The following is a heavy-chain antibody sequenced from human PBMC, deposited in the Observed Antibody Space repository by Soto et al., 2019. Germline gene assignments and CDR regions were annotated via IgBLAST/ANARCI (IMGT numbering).Heavy chain of an antibody. Sequence: SVKVSCKASGYTFTGYYMHWVRQAPGQGLGWMGWIIPIFGTTNYAQKFQGRVTITADASTSTAYMELSSLRSEDTAVYFCAREYNWNDVRYGMDVWGQGTTVTVSS. CDR1: GYTFTGYY. V-gene: IGHV1-69*13. D-gene: IGHD1-20*01. CDR3: AREYNWNDVRYGMDV. CDR2: IIPIFGTT. J-gene: IGHJ6*02.